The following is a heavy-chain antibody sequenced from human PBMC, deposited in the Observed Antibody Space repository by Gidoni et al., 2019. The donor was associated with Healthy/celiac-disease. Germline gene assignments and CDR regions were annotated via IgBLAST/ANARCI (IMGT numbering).Heavy chain of an antibody. V-gene: IGHV4-34*01. D-gene: IGHD2-2*02. CDR3: ARGLYQLLYDY. Sequence: QVQLQQWGAGLLTPSETLSLTCAVYGGSFSGYYWSWIRQPPGKGLEWIGEINHSGSTNYNPALKSRVTISVDTSKNQCSLKLSAVTAADTAVYYCARGLYQLLYDYWGQGTLVTVSS. CDR1: GGSFSGYY. J-gene: IGHJ4*02. CDR2: INHSGST.